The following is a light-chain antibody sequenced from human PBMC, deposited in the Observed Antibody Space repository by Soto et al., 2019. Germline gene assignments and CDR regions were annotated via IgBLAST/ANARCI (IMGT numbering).Light chain of an antibody. CDR1: SYNIGCNT. J-gene: IGLJ1*01. V-gene: IGLV1-44*01. CDR3: CSYGGSFYV. Sequence: QSALTQPPSASGTPGQRVTISCSGSSYNIGCNTVYWYQQLPGKAPKLLIYGNNQRPSGVPDRFSGSKSGSTASLTISGLQAEDEADYYCCSYGGSFYVVGTGTKVTVL. CDR2: GNN.